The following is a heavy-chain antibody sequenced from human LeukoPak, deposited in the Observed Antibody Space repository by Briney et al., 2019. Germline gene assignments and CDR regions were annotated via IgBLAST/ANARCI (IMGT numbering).Heavy chain of an antibody. CDR3: VRDRHDILTGYNDAFDI. J-gene: IGHJ3*02. D-gene: IGHD3-9*01. V-gene: IGHV3-7*01. CDR2: IKQDGSEK. Sequence: GGSLRLSCAASGFTFTTYWMSWVRQAPGKGLEWMANIKQDGSEKYYVDSVKGRFTISRDNAKNSLYLQMNSLRAEDTAVYYCVRDRHDILTGYNDAFDIWGQGTMVTVSS. CDR1: GFTFTTYW.